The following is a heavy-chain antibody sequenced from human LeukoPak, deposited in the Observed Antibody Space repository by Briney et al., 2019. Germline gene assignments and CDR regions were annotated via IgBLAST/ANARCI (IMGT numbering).Heavy chain of an antibody. Sequence: ASVKVSCKASGGTFSSYAISWVRQAPGQGLEWMGGIIPIFGTANYAQKFQGRVTITADESTSTAYMELSSLRSEGTAVYYCARDFREMATITYGMDVWGQGTTVTVSS. J-gene: IGHJ6*02. CDR3: ARDFREMATITYGMDV. V-gene: IGHV1-69*13. CDR1: GGTFSSYA. D-gene: IGHD5-24*01. CDR2: IIPIFGTA.